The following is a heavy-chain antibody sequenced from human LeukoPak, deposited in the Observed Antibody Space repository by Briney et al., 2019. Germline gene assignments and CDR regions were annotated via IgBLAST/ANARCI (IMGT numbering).Heavy chain of an antibody. D-gene: IGHD3-22*01. CDR1: GYSISSGYY. V-gene: IGHV4-38-2*02. J-gene: IGHJ4*02. CDR2: IYHSGST. Sequence: SETLSLTCAVSGYSISSGYYWGWIRQPPGKGLEWIGSIYHSGSTYYKPSLKSRVTISVDTSKNQFSLKLTSVTAADTAVYYCARDASSGGHYWGQGTLVTVSS. CDR3: ARDASSGGHY.